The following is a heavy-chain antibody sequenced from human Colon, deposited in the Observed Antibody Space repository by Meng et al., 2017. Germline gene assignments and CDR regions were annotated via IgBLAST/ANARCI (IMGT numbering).Heavy chain of an antibody. J-gene: IGHJ4*02. CDR1: GFTFRDYY. Sequence: GQGVGSGGGLGKPGGSLRLACAASGFTFRDYYMTWIRQAPGKGLEWVSHISSSGKIIDYADSVKGRFTISRDNANNSLYLQMDSLTADDTAVYYCARDHGTGLDHWGQGALVTVSS. D-gene: IGHD1-14*01. V-gene: IGHV3-11*01. CDR2: ISSSGKII. CDR3: ARDHGTGLDH.